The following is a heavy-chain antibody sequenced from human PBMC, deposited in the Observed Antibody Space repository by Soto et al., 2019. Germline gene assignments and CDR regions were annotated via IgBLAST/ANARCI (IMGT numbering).Heavy chain of an antibody. V-gene: IGHV3-48*02. CDR2: ISSSSSTI. CDR1: GFTFSSYS. CDR3: ARGEYSSSWHIFDY. D-gene: IGHD6-13*01. J-gene: IGHJ4*02. Sequence: GESLKISCAASGFTFSSYSMNWVRQAPGKGLEWVSYISSSSSTIYYADSVKGRFTISRDNAKNSLYLQMNSLRDEDTAVYYCARGEYSSSWHIFDYWGQGTLVTVSS.